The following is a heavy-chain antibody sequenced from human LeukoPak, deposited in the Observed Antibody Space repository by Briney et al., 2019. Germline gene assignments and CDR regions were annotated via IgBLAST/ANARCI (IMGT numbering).Heavy chain of an antibody. CDR1: GFTFSSYW. D-gene: IGHD6-6*01. CDR2: IKQDGSEK. J-gene: IGHJ4*02. V-gene: IGHV3-7*01. CDR3: ARVGALRLVREGFDY. Sequence: GGSLRLSCAASGFTFSSYWMSWVRQAPGKGLEWVANIKQDGSEKYYVDSVKGRFTISRDNAKNSLYLQMNSLRAEDTAVYYCARVGALRLVREGFDYWGQGTLVTVSS.